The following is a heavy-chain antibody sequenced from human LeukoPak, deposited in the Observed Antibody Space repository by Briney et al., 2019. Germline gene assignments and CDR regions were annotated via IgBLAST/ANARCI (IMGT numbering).Heavy chain of an antibody. CDR3: AKGRLLDDY. CDR2: ISGSGGSK. Sequence: GGSVRLSCAACGFIFSSYAMSCVRQAPGKGREWVSAISGSGGSKYYADSVKGRFTISRDNYKNTLYLQMNSLRAEDTAVYYCAKGRLLDDYWGQGTLVSVSS. V-gene: IGHV3-23*01. J-gene: IGHJ4*02. D-gene: IGHD3-3*01. CDR1: GFIFSSYA.